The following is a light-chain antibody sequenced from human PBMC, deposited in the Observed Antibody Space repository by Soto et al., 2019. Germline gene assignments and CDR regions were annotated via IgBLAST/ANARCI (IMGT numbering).Light chain of an antibody. J-gene: IGKJ2*01. CDR3: QQRYTTPHT. Sequence: DIQMTQSPSSLSASVGDRVTITCRSSQTIINYLQWYQQKPEKAPKLLIYSASSLRNGVPSRFSGSGSGTDFTLTISSLQPEDFATYYCQQRYTTPHTFGQGTRLEIK. CDR1: QTIINY. V-gene: IGKV1-39*01. CDR2: SAS.